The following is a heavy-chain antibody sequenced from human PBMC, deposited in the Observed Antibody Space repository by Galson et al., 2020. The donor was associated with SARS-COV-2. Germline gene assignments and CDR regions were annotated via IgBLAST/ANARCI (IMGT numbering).Heavy chain of an antibody. Sequence: RGSLRLSCAASGFTFSSYAMSWVRQAPGKGLEWVSAISGSGGSTYYADSVKGRFTISRDNSKNTLYLQMNSLRAEDTAVYYCAKVTRKTFYYYDSSGYSLNTELGEIRFDYWGQGTLVTVSS. D-gene: IGHD3-22*01. J-gene: IGHJ4*02. V-gene: IGHV3-23*01. CDR1: GFTFSSYA. CDR2: ISGSGGST. CDR3: AKVTRKTFYYYDSSGYSLNTELGEIRFDY.